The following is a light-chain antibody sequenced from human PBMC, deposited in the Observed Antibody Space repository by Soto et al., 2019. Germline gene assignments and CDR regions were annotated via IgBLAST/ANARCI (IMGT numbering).Light chain of an antibody. Sequence: EKVMTQSRATLSVSPGERATLSCRASQNVKTRLAWYQQKPGQAPRLLIYDAFTRATGIPARFSGSASGTEFTLTISSLQSEDFAVYYCQQYDEWPLTFGGGTKVEIK. CDR2: DAF. J-gene: IGKJ4*01. CDR1: QNVKTR. CDR3: QQYDEWPLT. V-gene: IGKV3-15*01.